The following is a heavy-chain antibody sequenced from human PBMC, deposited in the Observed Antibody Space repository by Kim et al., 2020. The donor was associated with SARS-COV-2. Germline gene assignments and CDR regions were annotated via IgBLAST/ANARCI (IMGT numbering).Heavy chain of an antibody. CDR3: AKARSGSVV. CDR2: GST. D-gene: IGHD6-25*01. J-gene: IGHJ6*02. V-gene: IGHV3-23*01. Sequence: GSTYYADSVKGRFTISRDNSKNTLYLQMNSLRAEDTAVYYCAKARSGSVVWGQGTTVTVSS.